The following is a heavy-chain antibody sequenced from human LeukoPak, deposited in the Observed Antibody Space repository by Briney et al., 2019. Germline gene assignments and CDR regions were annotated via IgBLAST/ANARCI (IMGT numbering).Heavy chain of an antibody. CDR1: GFTFSDYY. CDR3: AREEVRVLTEPAFDY. V-gene: IGHV3-11*01. J-gene: IGHJ4*02. D-gene: IGHD3-10*01. Sequence: GGSLRLSCAASGFTFSDYYMSWIRQAPGKGLEWVSYISSSGSTIYYADSVKGRFTISRDNAKNSLYLQMNSLRAEDTAVYYCAREEVRVLTEPAFDYWGQGTLVTVSS. CDR2: ISSSGSTI.